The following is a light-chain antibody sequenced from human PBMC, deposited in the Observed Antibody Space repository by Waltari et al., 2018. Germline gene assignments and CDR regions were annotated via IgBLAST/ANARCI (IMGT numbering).Light chain of an antibody. CDR2: RNN. CDR1: RSNIGSNY. CDR3: AAWDDSLSGRV. J-gene: IGLJ3*02. Sequence: QSVLTQPPSASGTPGQRVTISCSGSRSNIGSNYVYWYQQLPGTAPQLLIYRNNRRPSGVPDRFSGSKSGTSASLAISGLRSEDEADYYCAAWDDSLSGRVFGGGTKVTVL. V-gene: IGLV1-47*01.